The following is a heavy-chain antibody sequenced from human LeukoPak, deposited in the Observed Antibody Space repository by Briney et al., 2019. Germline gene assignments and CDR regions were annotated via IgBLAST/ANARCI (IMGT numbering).Heavy chain of an antibody. Sequence: GGSLRLSCAASGFTFSTFAMIWVRQPPGKGLEWVSSIFPSGGEIRYADSVRGRFTISRDNSKSILSLQMNSLRAEDTAIYYCAKWAVVVITKDAFDIWGQGTRVTVSS. CDR1: GFTFSTFA. CDR3: AKWAVVVITKDAFDI. J-gene: IGHJ3*02. D-gene: IGHD3-22*01. V-gene: IGHV3-23*01. CDR2: IFPSGGEI.